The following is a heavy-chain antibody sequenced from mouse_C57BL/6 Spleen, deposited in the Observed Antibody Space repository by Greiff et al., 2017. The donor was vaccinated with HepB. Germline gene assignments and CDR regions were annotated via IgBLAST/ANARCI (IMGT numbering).Heavy chain of an antibody. CDR2: INPGSGGT. J-gene: IGHJ4*01. CDR1: GYAFTNYL. V-gene: IGHV1-54*01. CDR3: ARGKLELFYYAMDY. Sequence: VQLQQSGAELVRPGPSVKVSCKASGYAFTNYLIEWVKQRPGQGLEWIGVINPGSGGTNYNEKFKGKATLTADKSSSTAYMQLSSLTSEDSAVYFCARGKLELFYYAMDYWGQGTSVTVSS.